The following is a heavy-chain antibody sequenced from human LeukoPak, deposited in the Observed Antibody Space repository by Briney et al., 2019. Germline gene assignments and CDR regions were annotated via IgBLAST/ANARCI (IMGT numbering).Heavy chain of an antibody. V-gene: IGHV4-4*02. Sequence: SETLSLTCAVSGGSISSSNWWSWVRQPPGKGLEWIGEIYHSGSTNYNPSLKSRVTISVDTSNNQFSLKLSAVTAADTAVYYCASVRRGFGESSKYYSYYYMHVWGNGTTVTIAS. CDR2: IYHSGST. J-gene: IGHJ6*03. CDR1: GGSISSSNW. CDR3: ASVRRGFGESSKYYSYYYMHV. D-gene: IGHD3-10*01.